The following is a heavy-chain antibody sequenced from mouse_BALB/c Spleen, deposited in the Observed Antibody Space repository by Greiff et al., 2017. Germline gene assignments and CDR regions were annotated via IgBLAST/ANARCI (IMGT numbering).Heavy chain of an antibody. J-gene: IGHJ4*01. D-gene: IGHD2-14*01. Sequence: VQLQQSGAELVKPGASVKLSCKASGYTFTSYYLYWVKQRPGQGLDWIGEINPSNGGTNFNEKFTSQATLTVDKSSSTAYMQLSSLTSEDSAVYYCTRWYDGWNYYAMDYWGQGTSVTVSS. CDR2: INPSNGGT. CDR1: GYTFTSYY. V-gene: IGHV1S81*02. CDR3: TRWYDGWNYYAMDY.